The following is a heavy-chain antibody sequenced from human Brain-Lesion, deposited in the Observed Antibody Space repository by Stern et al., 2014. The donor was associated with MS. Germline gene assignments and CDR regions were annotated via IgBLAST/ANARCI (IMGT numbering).Heavy chain of an antibody. J-gene: IGHJ4*02. CDR3: ARGGSGWYQEWYYFDY. CDR1: ESTFSDYW. V-gene: IGHV3-74*02. Sequence: EMQLVESGGGSVQPGGSLRLSCVASESTFSDYWMHWVRQVPGKGLMWVARITKDGSGTTYADSVKGRFTISRDNAKNTLYLQMNRLRAEDTAVYYCARGGSGWYQEWYYFDYWGQGTLVTVSS. CDR2: ITKDGSGT. D-gene: IGHD6-19*01.